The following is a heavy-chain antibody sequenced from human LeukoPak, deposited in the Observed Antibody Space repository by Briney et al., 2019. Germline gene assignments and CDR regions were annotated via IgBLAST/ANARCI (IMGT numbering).Heavy chain of an antibody. CDR2: IKQDGSEK. Sequence: PGGSLRLSCAASGFTLSSHWTSWVRQAPGKGLEWVANIKQDGSEKYYVDSVKGRFTISRDNAKNSMYLQMNSLRAEDTAVYYCARWEIRGTAHQLDYWGLGTLVTVSS. V-gene: IGHV3-7*01. J-gene: IGHJ4*02. CDR1: GFTLSSHW. CDR3: ARWEIRGTAHQLDY. D-gene: IGHD1-7*01.